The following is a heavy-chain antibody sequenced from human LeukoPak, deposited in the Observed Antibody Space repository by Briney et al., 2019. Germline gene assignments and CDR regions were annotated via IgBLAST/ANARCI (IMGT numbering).Heavy chain of an antibody. V-gene: IGHV4-59*08. CDR1: GGPISSYY. Sequence: NASETLSLTCTVPGGPISSYYWRWIRQPSGKGLEWIGYIYYSGSTNYNPSLKCRVTISVDTSKNQFSLKLSSVTAADTAVYYCARHVWTIAAADNWFDPWGQGTLVTVSS. CDR3: ARHVWTIAAADNWFDP. CDR2: IYYSGST. D-gene: IGHD6-13*01. J-gene: IGHJ5*02.